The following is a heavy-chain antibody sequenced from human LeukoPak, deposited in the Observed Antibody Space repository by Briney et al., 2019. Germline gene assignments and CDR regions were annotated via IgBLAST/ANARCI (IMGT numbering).Heavy chain of an antibody. D-gene: IGHD1-20*01. V-gene: IGHV3-23*01. CDR3: AKVGKAARIIGTTSRYYYYYMDV. CDR2: ISGSDGST. J-gene: IGHJ6*03. CDR1: GFTFSTYA. Sequence: GGSLRLSCAASGFTFSTYAMSWVRQAPGKGLEWVSAISGSDGSTYYADSVKGRLTISRDNSKNTLYLQMNSLRAEDTAVYYCAKVGKAARIIGTTSRYYYYYMDVWGKGTTVTISS.